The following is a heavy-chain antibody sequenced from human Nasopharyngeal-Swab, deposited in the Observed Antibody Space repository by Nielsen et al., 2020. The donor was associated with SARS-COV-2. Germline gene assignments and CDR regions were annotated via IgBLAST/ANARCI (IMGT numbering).Heavy chain of an antibody. Sequence: ASVKVSCKASGYTFTSYAMHWVRQAPGQRLEWMGWINASNGNTKYSQKFQGRVTITRDTSASTAYMELSSLRSEDTAVYYCARDQSSGWYGALYYYYGMDVWGQGTTVTVSS. J-gene: IGHJ6*02. CDR2: INASNGNT. V-gene: IGHV1-3*01. CDR3: ARDQSSGWYGALYYYYGMDV. D-gene: IGHD6-19*01. CDR1: GYTFTSYA.